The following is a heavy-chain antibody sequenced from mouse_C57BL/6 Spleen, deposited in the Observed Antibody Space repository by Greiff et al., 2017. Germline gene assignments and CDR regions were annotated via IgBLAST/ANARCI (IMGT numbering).Heavy chain of an antibody. CDR2: ISSGGDYI. J-gene: IGHJ2*01. Sequence: EVQRVESGEGLVKPGGSLKLSCAASGFTFSSYAMPWVRQTPEKRLEWVAYISSGGDYIYYADNVKGRFTISRDNARNTLYLQMSSLKSEDTAMYYCTRDGDYDWAYYFDYWGQGTTLTVSS. D-gene: IGHD2-4*01. CDR3: TRDGDYDWAYYFDY. V-gene: IGHV5-9-1*02. CDR1: GFTFSSYA.